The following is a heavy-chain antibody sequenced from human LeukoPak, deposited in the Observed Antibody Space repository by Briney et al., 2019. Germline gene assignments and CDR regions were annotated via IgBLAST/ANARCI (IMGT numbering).Heavy chain of an antibody. J-gene: IGHJ6*03. Sequence: PGGSLRLSCAASGFTFSSYGMHWVRQAPGKGLEWVAFIRYDGTNKYYAESVKGRFTISRDNAKNSLYLQMNSLRAEDTAVYYCARGRGSYDILTGHYYYYYMDVWGKGTTVTISS. V-gene: IGHV3-30*02. CDR2: IRYDGTNK. CDR1: GFTFSSYG. D-gene: IGHD3-9*01. CDR3: ARGRGSYDILTGHYYYYYMDV.